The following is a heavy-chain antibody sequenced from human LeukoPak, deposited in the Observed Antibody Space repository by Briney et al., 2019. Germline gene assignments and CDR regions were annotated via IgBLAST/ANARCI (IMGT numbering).Heavy chain of an antibody. D-gene: IGHD2-15*01. CDR2: IYYSGST. V-gene: IGHV4-39*07. Sequence: SETLSLTCTVSGGSISSSSYYWGWIRQPPGKGLEWIGSIYYSGSTYYNPSLKSRVTISVDTSKNQFSLKLSSVTAADTAVYYYARVLLMGYFDYWGQGTLVTVSS. J-gene: IGHJ4*02. CDR3: ARVLLMGYFDY. CDR1: GGSISSSSYY.